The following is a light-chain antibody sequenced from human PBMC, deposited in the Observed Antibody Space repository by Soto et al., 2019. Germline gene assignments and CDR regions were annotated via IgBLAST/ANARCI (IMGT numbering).Light chain of an antibody. V-gene: IGLV2-11*01. J-gene: IGLJ3*02. Sequence: QSALTQPASVSGSPGQSITISCTGTSSDVGNYKYVSWYQQHPGKAPKLMIYEVSNRPSGVPDRFSGSKSDNTASLTISGLQAEDEADYYCCSYAGSYTWVFGGGTKLTVL. CDR1: SSDVGNYKY. CDR3: CSYAGSYTWV. CDR2: EVS.